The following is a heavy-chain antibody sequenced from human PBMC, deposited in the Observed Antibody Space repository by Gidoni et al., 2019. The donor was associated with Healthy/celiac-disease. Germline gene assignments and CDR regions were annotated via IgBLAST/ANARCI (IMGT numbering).Heavy chain of an antibody. J-gene: IGHJ4*02. Sequence: EVQLVESGGGLVKQGRSLRLSCTASGFTFGDYAMSWFRQAPGKGLEWVGFIRSKAYGGTTEYAASVKGRFTISRDDSKSIAYLQMNSLKTEDTAVYYCTRDKDYGGFFDYWGQGTLVTVSS. CDR2: IRSKAYGGTT. D-gene: IGHD4-17*01. CDR1: GFTFGDYA. CDR3: TRDKDYGGFFDY. V-gene: IGHV3-49*05.